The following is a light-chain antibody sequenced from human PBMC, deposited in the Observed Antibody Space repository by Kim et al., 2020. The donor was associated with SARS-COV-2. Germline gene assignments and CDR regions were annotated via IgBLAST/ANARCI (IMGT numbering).Light chain of an antibody. J-gene: IGLJ2*01. CDR1: SHRSYY. Sequence: ALGQTVRITCQGDSHRSYYASWYQQKPGQAPVLVIYGKNNRPSGIPDRFSGSSSGNTVSLTITGAQAEDEADYYCNSRDSSGYHLVFGGGTKVTVL. CDR2: GKN. V-gene: IGLV3-19*01. CDR3: NSRDSSGYHLV.